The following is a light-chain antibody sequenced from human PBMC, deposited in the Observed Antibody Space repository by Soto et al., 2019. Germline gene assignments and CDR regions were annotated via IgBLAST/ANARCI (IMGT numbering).Light chain of an antibody. J-gene: IGKJ2*01. V-gene: IGKV2-28*01. CDR2: LGS. CDR1: QSLLHSNGYNY. CDR3: MQALQTPYT. Sequence: DLVMTQSPLSLPVTPGEPASISCRSSQSLLHSNGYNYLDWYLQKPGQSPQLLIYLGSNRASGVPDRFTGSGSGTDSTLKISRVEAEDVGVYYCMQALQTPYTFGQGTKLESK.